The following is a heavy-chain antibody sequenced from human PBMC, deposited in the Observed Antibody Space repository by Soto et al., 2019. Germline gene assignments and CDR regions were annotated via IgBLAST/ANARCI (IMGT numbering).Heavy chain of an antibody. J-gene: IGHJ4*02. D-gene: IGHD4-17*01. V-gene: IGHV3-11*01. CDR2: ISGNGRII. CDR1: GFIFSDYY. CDR3: ARDFDADSRTDFDY. Sequence: QVQLVESGGGLVKPGGSLRLSCATSGFIFSDYYMHWIRQAPGKGLEWISYISGNGRIIQYADSAQGRFTISRDNAQNSLYLQMNSIRAEDTDLYFCARDFDADSRTDFDYWGQGTLVTVSS.